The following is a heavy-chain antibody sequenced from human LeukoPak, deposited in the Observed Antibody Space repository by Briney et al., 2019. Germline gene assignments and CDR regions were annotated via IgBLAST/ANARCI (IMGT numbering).Heavy chain of an antibody. CDR3: ARLTVVTATRSLDY. CDR1: GLSITSYS. J-gene: IGHJ4*02. D-gene: IGHD2-21*02. Sequence: QTGGSLRLSCAASGLSITSYSMNWVRRAPGKGLEWVSHISSSSTTIDYADSVKGRFTISRDNAKNSLYPQMNSLRDEDTAVYYCARLTVVTATRSLDYWGQGTLVTVSS. CDR2: ISSSSTTI. V-gene: IGHV3-48*02.